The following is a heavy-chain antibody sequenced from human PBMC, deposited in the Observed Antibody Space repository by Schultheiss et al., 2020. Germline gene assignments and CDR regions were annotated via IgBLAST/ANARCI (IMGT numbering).Heavy chain of an antibody. CDR1: GYTFTSYD. Sequence: ASVKVSCKPSGYTFTSYDINWVRQATGQGLEWMGWMNPNSGNTGYAQKFQGRVTMTRNTSISTAYMELSSLRSEDTAVYYCARAGPRDGYNFDYWGQGTLVTVSS. J-gene: IGHJ4*02. D-gene: IGHD5-24*01. CDR3: ARAGPRDGYNFDY. CDR2: MNPNSGNT. V-gene: IGHV1-8*01.